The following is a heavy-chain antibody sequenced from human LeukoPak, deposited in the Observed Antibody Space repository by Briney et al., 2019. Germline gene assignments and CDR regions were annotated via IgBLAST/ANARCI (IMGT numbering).Heavy chain of an antibody. D-gene: IGHD3-22*01. Sequence: GGSLRLSCAASGFTFSSYAMSWVRQAPGKGLEWVSAISGSDGSTYYADSVKGRFTISRDNSKNTLYLQMNSLRAEDTAVYYCAKAPYYYDSSGYYDHWGRGTLVTVSS. CDR1: GFTFSSYA. CDR3: AKAPYYYDSSGYYDH. CDR2: ISGSDGST. V-gene: IGHV3-23*01. J-gene: IGHJ5*02.